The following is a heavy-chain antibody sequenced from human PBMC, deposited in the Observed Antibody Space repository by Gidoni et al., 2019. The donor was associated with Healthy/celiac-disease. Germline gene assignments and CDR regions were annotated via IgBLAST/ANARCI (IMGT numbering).Heavy chain of an antibody. CDR3: ARGGEIVVVITSVYFDY. CDR2: ISWDGGST. V-gene: IGHV3-43*01. Sequence: EVQLVESGGVVVQPGGSLRLSCAASGFTFDEYTMHWVRQAPGKGLEWVSLISWDGGSTYYADSVKGRFTISRDNSKNSLYLQMNSLRTEDTALYYCARGGEIVVVITSVYFDYWGQGTLVTVSS. J-gene: IGHJ4*02. D-gene: IGHD3-22*01. CDR1: GFTFDEYT.